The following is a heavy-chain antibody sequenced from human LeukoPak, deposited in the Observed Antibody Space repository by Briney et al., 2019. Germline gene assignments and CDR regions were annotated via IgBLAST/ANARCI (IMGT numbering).Heavy chain of an antibody. CDR2: INRDGSST. Sequence: GGSLRLSCVGSGLTFRNYWMYWVRQGPGKGLVWISRINRDGSSTNYADSVKGRFTISRDNAKNTLYLQMNSLRAEDTAVYYCVTYNWEYEADYWGQGTLVTVSS. CDR1: GLTFRNYW. CDR3: VTYNWEYEADY. J-gene: IGHJ4*02. V-gene: IGHV3-74*01. D-gene: IGHD1-20*01.